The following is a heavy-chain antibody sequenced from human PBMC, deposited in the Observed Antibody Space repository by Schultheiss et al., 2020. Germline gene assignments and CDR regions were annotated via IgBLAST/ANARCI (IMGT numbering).Heavy chain of an antibody. D-gene: IGHD4/OR15-4a*01. J-gene: IGHJ6*03. CDR2: ITTYNGDT. CDR1: GYTFTSHG. V-gene: IGHV1-18*04. Sequence: ASVKVSCKASGYTFTSHGFSWVRQAPGQGLEWLGWITTYNGDTHYVQKFQGRVTLTTDTPTRTAYMELRSLRPDDTAVYYCARGPRTIYEGARAYHYMDVWGGGTSGNVS. CDR3: ARGPRTIYEGARAYHYMDV.